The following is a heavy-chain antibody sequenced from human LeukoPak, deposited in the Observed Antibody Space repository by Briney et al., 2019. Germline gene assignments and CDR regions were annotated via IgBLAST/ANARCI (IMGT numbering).Heavy chain of an antibody. CDR1: GGSISSYY. D-gene: IGHD2-15*01. CDR3: ARGTPIYCSGGSCYGVYYFDY. Sequence: PSETLSLTCTVSGGSISSYYWSWIRQPPGKGLEWIGYIYYSGSTNYNPSLKSRVTISVDTSKNQFSLKLSSVTAADTAVYYCARGTPIYCSGGSCYGVYYFDYWGQGTLVTVSS. V-gene: IGHV4-59*12. CDR2: IYYSGST. J-gene: IGHJ4*02.